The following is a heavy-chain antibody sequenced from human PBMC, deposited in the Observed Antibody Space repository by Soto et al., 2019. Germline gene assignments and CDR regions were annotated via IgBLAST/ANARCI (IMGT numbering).Heavy chain of an antibody. J-gene: IGHJ4*02. CDR1: GYTFTGYD. CDR2: INPNSGGT. CDR3: AREGGAYYYDSSGYGY. Sequence: ASVKVSCKASGYTFTGYDMHWVRQAPGQGLEWMGWINPNSGGTNYAQKFQGRVTMTRDTSISTAYMELSRLRSDDTAVYYCAREGGAYYYDSSGYGYWGQGTLVTVSS. D-gene: IGHD3-22*01. V-gene: IGHV1-2*02.